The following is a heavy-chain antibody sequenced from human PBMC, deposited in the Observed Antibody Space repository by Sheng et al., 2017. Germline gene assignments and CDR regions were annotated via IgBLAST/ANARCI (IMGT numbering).Heavy chain of an antibody. D-gene: IGHD1-7*01. CDR2: IIPIFGTA. Sequence: QVQLVQSGAEVKKPGSSVKVSCKASGGTFSSYAISWVRQAPGQGLEWMGGIIPIFGTANYAQKFQGRVTITTDESTSTAYMELSSLRSEDAAVYYCATTGVETGSQYNWNYGVDYWGQGTLVTVSS. V-gene: IGHV1-69*05. CDR3: ATTGVETGSQYNWNYGVDY. J-gene: IGHJ4*02. CDR1: GGTFSSYA.